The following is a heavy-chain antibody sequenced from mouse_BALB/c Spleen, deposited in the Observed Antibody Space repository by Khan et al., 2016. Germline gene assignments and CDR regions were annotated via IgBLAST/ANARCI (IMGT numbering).Heavy chain of an antibody. D-gene: IGHD1-1*02. CDR3: ASGYYGRGTWFGY. CDR2: ISHGGSYT. Sequence: EVELVESGGGLVKPGGSLKLSCAASGFTFSDYYMCWVRQSPGKRLEWVATISHGGSYTYYPASVKGRFTISRDNARNNLYLQMSSLTSEDTAMXSEASGYYGRGTWFGYWGQGTPVTVS. CDR1: GFTFSDYY. J-gene: IGHJ3*01. V-gene: IGHV5-4*02.